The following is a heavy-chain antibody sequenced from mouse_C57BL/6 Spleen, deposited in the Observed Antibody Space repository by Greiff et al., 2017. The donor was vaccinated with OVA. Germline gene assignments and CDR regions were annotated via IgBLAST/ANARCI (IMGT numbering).Heavy chain of an antibody. CDR2: IWTGGGT. CDR3: ATLGSSSY. D-gene: IGHD1-1*01. J-gene: IGHJ3*01. V-gene: IGHV2-9-1*01. Sequence: QVQLKESGPGLVAPSQSLSITCTVSGFSLTSYAISWVRQPPGKVLEWLGVIWTGGGTHYNSALKSRLSISKDNSKRQVFLKMNSRQTDDTARYYCATLGSSSYWGQGTLVTVSA. CDR1: GFSLTSYA.